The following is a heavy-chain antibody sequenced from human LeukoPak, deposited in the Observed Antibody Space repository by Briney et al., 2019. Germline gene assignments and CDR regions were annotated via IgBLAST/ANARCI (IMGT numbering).Heavy chain of an antibody. J-gene: IGHJ4*02. CDR1: GGSISSYY. CDR2: IYYSGST. Sequence: KPSETLSLNCTVSGGSISSYYWNWIRQPPGKGLEWIGYIYYSGSTNYNPSLKSRVTISVDTSKNQFSLKLSSVTAADTAVYYCATMGYYDSSGYWVHWGQGTLVTVSS. CDR3: ATMGYYDSSGYWVH. V-gene: IGHV4-59*08. D-gene: IGHD3-22*01.